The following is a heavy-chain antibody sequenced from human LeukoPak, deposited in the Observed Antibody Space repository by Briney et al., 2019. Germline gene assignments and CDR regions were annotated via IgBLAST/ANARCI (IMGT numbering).Heavy chain of an antibody. CDR2: IYYSGST. J-gene: IGHJ4*02. V-gene: IGHV4-59*01. CDR1: GGSISTYY. D-gene: IGHD5-18*01. Sequence: SETLSLTCTVSGGSISTYYWSWIRQPPGKGLEWIGYIYYSGSTNYNPSLKSRVTISADTSKNQFSLKLSSVTAADTAVYYCARVMSGYSYGYPDYWGQGTLVTVSS. CDR3: ARVMSGYSYGYPDY.